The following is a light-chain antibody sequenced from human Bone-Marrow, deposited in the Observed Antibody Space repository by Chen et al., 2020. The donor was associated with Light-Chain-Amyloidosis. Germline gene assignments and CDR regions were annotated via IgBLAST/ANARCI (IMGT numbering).Light chain of an antibody. CDR3: QAWDSSTFVV. Sequence: SYELTQPPSVSVSPGQTASITCSGDKLGYKYACWYQHKPGQSPVLVIYQDSKRTSGIPERFSGSNSGNTANLTISGTQAMDEADYYCQAWDSSTFVVFGGGTKLTVL. CDR1: KLGYKY. CDR2: QDS. J-gene: IGLJ2*01. V-gene: IGLV3-1*01.